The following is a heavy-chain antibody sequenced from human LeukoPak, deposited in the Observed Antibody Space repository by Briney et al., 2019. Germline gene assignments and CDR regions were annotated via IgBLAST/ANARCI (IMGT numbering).Heavy chain of an antibody. V-gene: IGHV3-74*01. D-gene: IGHD1-14*01. CDR3: ARGGPGAYFDY. J-gene: IGHJ4*02. CDR2: INGDGRET. Sequence: GSLRLSCVVSGFTFSTYWMHWVRQAPGKGLVWVSRINGDGRETTYGDSVKGRFTISRDNAKNTLFLQMNSLRAEDTAVFYCARGGPGAYFDYWGQGTLVTVSS. CDR1: GFTFSTYW.